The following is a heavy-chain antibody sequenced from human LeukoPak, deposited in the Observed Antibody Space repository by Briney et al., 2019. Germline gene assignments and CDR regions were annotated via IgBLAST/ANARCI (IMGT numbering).Heavy chain of an antibody. CDR2: IYTSGST. D-gene: IGHD3-10*01. CDR1: GGSISSYY. CDR3: ARERGFGENTYYYYYMDV. V-gene: IGHV4-4*07. Sequence: SETLSLTCTVSGGSISSYYWSWIRQPAGKGLEWIGRIYTSGSTNYNPSLKSRVTMSVDTSKNQFSLKLSSVTAADTAVYYCARERGFGENTYYYYYMDVWGKGTTVTVSS. J-gene: IGHJ6*03.